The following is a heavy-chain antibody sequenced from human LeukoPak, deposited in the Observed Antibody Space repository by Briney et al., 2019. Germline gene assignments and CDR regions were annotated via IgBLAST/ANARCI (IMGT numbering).Heavy chain of an antibody. Sequence: GGSLRLSCAASGFTFSTYAMSWVRQAPGKGLEWVSEISGSGDTYYTDSVKGRFTISRDNSKNTLYLQMNSLRAEDTAVYYCAKPKAYGDYSNWFDPWGQGTLVTVSS. V-gene: IGHV3-23*01. J-gene: IGHJ5*02. CDR3: AKPKAYGDYSNWFDP. CDR2: ISGSGDT. CDR1: GFTFSTYA. D-gene: IGHD4-17*01.